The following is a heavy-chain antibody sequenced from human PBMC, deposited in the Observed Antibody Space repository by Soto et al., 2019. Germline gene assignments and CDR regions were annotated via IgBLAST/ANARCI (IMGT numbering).Heavy chain of an antibody. CDR1: GFTFSSYS. D-gene: IGHD1-1*01. CDR3: ARVGLETYYYYYMDV. Sequence: GGSLRLSCAASGFTFSSYSMNWVRQAPGKGLEWVSSISSSSSYIYYADSVKGRFTISRDNAKNSLYLQMNSLRAEDTAVYYCARVGLETYYYYYMDVWGKGTTVTVSS. CDR2: ISSSSSYI. J-gene: IGHJ6*03. V-gene: IGHV3-21*01.